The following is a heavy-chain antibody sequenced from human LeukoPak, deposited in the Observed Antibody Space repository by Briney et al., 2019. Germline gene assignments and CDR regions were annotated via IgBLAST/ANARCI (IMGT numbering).Heavy chain of an antibody. Sequence: GGSLRLSCAASGFTFSSFQMTWVRQAPGKGLEWVSYISGSGSDIYYADSVKGRFTISRDNAKNSLYLQMNSLRAEDTAVYYCARDQYDFWSGPLGYYYYMDVWGKGTTVTVSS. D-gene: IGHD3-3*01. CDR3: ARDQYDFWSGPLGYYYYMDV. CDR1: GFTFSSFQ. CDR2: ISGSGSDI. V-gene: IGHV3-48*03. J-gene: IGHJ6*03.